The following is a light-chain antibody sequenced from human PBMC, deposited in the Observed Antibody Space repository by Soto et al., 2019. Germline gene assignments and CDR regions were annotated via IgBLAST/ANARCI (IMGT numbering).Light chain of an antibody. V-gene: IGKV3-11*01. CDR3: QVRDDWPS. J-gene: IGKJ1*01. CDR1: QSVSTS. CDR2: DAS. Sequence: IVLTQSPVTLAVSPGESAVLSCRASQSVSTSLAWYQHKPGQAPRLFIYDASKRAPGIPARFTGSGSGAHFTLTISSLEPEDIAVYYCQVRDDWPSFGQGTKVEIK.